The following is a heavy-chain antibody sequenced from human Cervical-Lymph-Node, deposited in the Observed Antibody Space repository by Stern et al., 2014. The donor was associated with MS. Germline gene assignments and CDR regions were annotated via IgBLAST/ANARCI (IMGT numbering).Heavy chain of an antibody. V-gene: IGHV4-61*01. J-gene: IGHJ4*02. Sequence: QVQLQESGPGLVKPSETLSLTCTVSGGSVSSKSHYWNWIRQTPGQGLEWIGHISYIGDTNYNPSLKSRVTMSIDRSRNQFSLKLTSVTAADTAVYYCARGGKDGDNWPYYFDSWGQGTLVTVSS. CDR3: ARGGKDGDNWPYYFDS. CDR2: ISYIGDT. D-gene: IGHD5-24*01. CDR1: GGSVSSKSHY.